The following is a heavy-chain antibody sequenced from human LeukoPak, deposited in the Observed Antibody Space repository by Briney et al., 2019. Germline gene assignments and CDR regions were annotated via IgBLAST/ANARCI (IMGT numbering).Heavy chain of an antibody. CDR3: ARWGMTTVTFDY. V-gene: IGHV4-34*01. J-gene: IGHJ4*02. CDR2: INHSGST. Sequence: SETLSLTCAVYGGFFSGYYWSWIRQPPGKGLEWIGEINHSGSTNYNPSLKSRVTISVDTSKNQFSLKLSSVTAADTAVYYCARWGMTTVTFDYWGQGTLVTVSS. CDR1: GGFFSGYY. D-gene: IGHD4-17*01.